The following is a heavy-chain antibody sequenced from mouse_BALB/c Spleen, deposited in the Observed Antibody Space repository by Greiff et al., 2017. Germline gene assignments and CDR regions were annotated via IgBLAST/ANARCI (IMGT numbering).Heavy chain of an antibody. D-gene: IGHD1-1*01. V-gene: IGHV2-9*02. CDR3: ARGLRDYGSSPFAY. Sequence: QVQLKESGPGLVAPSQSLSITCTVSGFSLTSYGVHWVRQPPGKGLEWLGVIWAGGSTNYNSALMSRLSISKDNSKSQVFLKMNSLQTDDTAMYYCARGLRDYGSSPFAYWGQGTLVTVSA. CDR1: GFSLTSYG. CDR2: IWAGGST. J-gene: IGHJ3*01.